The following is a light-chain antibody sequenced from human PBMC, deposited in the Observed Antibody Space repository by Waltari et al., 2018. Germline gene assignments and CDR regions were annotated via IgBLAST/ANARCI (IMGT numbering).Light chain of an antibody. CDR3: QSADISGTYVV. CDR2: DDD. J-gene: IGLJ2*01. Sequence: SFALTQPPSVSVSPGQTASITCSGDNLEDKYTYWYQQGPGQSPVLVIYDDDKRPSGIPGRFSGSSSGTTVTLTISGVQAEDEADYYCQSADISGTYVVFGGGTKLTVL. CDR1: NLEDKY. V-gene: IGLV3-25*03.